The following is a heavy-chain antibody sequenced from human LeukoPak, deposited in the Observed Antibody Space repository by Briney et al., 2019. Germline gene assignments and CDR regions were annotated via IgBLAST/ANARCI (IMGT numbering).Heavy chain of an antibody. CDR1: GFTFSSYS. CDR3: PRDRGEVPAAIDALNI. Sequence: GRSLRLSCAASGFTFSSYSMHWVRQAPGKGLEWVAVIWYDGSNKYYADSVKGRFTISRDNSKNTLYLQMNSLRAEDTAVYYWPRDRGEVPAAIDALNIWAKGKRVPV. D-gene: IGHD2-2*02. V-gene: IGHV3-33*01. J-gene: IGHJ3*02. CDR2: IWYDGSNK.